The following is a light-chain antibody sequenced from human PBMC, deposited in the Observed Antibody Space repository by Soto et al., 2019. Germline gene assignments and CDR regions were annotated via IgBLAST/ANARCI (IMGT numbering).Light chain of an antibody. CDR2: EVV. CDR1: KSDIGVYDF. Sequence: TQPPSASGSPGQSVTISCTGTKSDIGVYDFVSWYQHHPGKAPRLIIYEVVQRPSGVPDRFSGSKSGNTASLTVSGLQAADEADYFCKSYAGSNTYVFGSGTKVTV. J-gene: IGLJ1*01. CDR3: KSYAGSNTYV. V-gene: IGLV2-8*01.